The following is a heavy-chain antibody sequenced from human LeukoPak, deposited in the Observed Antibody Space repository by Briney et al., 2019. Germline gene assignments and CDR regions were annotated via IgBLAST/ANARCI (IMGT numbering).Heavy chain of an antibody. V-gene: IGHV4-34*01. CDR3: ARGQATYYYDTRGNWSDP. CDR1: GGSFSGYY. D-gene: IGHD3-22*01. CDR2: INQSGST. J-gene: IGHJ5*02. Sequence: SETLSLTCGVYGGSFSGYYWSWIRQPPGKGLEWIGEINQSGSTNYNPSLKSRVTISIDMAKNQFSLKLSSVTAADTAVYYCARGQATYYYDTRGNWSDPWGQGTLVTVSS.